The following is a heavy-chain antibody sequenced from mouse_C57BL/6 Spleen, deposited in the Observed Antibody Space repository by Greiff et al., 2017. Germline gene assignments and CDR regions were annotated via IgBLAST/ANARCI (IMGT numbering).Heavy chain of an antibody. CDR2: ISSGSSTI. CDR1: GFTFSDYG. CDR3: ERPPLYAHYAMDY. Sequence: EVKLVESGGGLVKPGGSLTLSCAASGFTFSDYGLHWVRQAPEKGLEWVAYISSGSSTIYYADTVKGRFTISKDTAKNTLFMQMTSLRSEDTAMYYCERPPLYAHYAMDYWGQGTSVTVSS. V-gene: IGHV5-17*01. J-gene: IGHJ4*01.